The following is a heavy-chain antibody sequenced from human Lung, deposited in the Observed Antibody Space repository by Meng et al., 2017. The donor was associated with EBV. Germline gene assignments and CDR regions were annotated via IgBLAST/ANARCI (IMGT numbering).Heavy chain of an antibody. Sequence: QVRPGEYGTEGKRHGSSGKGSCKSLRGTFRCSSISWMRQAPGQGLEWMGGIIPIFGATHYAQRFQGRVTVTADASTSTAYMELSSLTSEDTAVYYCATGRKESNGGAYYFDSWGQGTLVTVSS. CDR3: ATGRKESNGGAYYFDS. CDR2: IIPIFGAT. CDR1: RGTFRCSS. V-gene: IGHV1-69*01. D-gene: IGHD3-16*01. J-gene: IGHJ4*02.